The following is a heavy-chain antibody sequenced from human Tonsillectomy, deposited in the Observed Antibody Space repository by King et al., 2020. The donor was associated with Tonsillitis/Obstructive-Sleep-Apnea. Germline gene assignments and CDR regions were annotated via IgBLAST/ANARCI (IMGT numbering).Heavy chain of an antibody. Sequence: VQLVESGGGLIQPGGSLRLSCAASGFTVSNNYMSWVRQAPGKGRGWGSVIYSGGSTYYAESVKGRFTLSKDNSKNTVYLQMNSLRAEDAAVYYCASGYCSGGSCPHYYYMDVWGKGTTVTVS. D-gene: IGHD2-15*01. V-gene: IGHV3-53*01. CDR3: ASGYCSGGSCPHYYYMDV. CDR2: IYSGGST. CDR1: GFTVSNNY. J-gene: IGHJ6*03.